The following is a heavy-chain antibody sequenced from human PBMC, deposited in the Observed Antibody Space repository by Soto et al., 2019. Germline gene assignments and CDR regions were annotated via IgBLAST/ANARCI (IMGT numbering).Heavy chain of an antibody. D-gene: IGHD4-17*01. CDR3: AKSLRPNYYYYYGMDV. V-gene: IGHV3-23*01. CDR2: ISGSGGST. Sequence: PGGSLRLSCAASGFTFSSYAMSWVRQAPGKGLEWVSAISGSGGSTYYADSVKGRFTISRDNSKNTRYLQMNSLRAEDTAVYYCAKSLRPNYYYYYGMDVWGQGTTVTVSS. J-gene: IGHJ6*02. CDR1: GFTFSSYA.